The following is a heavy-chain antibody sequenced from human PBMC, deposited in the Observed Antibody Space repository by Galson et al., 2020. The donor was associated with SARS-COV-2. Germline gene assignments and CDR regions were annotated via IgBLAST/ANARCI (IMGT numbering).Heavy chain of an antibody. CDR3: ARVGTRSGWKYYFDY. CDR1: GFTFSSSW. V-gene: IGHV3-74*01. D-gene: IGHD6-19*01. CDR2: INSDGSST. Sequence: TGGSLRLSCAASGFTFSSSWMHWVRQAPGKGLVWVSRINSDGSSTSYADSVKGRFTISIDNAKNTLYLQMNSLRAEDTAVYYCARVGTRSGWKYYFDYWGQGTLVTVSS. J-gene: IGHJ4*02.